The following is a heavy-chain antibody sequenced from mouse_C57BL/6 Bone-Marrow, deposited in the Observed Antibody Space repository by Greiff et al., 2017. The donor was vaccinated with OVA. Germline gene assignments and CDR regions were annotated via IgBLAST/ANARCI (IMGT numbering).Heavy chain of an antibody. V-gene: IGHV1-81*01. CDR2: IYPRSGNT. Sequence: QVQLQKSGAELARPGASVKLSCKASGYTFTSYGISWVKQRPGQGLEWIGEIYPRSGNTYYNEKFKGKATLTADKSSSTAYMELRSLTSADSAVYFCARDYGLAWFAYWGQGTLVTVSA. D-gene: IGHD1-1*02. CDR3: ARDYGLAWFAY. J-gene: IGHJ3*01. CDR1: GYTFTSYG.